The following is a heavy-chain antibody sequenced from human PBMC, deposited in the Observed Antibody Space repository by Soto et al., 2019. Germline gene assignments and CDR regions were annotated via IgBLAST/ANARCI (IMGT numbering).Heavy chain of an antibody. CDR2: IYYRGYT. V-gene: IGHV4-39*01. Sequence: SETLSLTCAVSGGSITSSSYYWVLIRQSPGRGLEWIGTIYYRGYTYYNPSLESRVTISADTSKNQLSLNLRPVTAADTAVYYCASPAGADYTFDYWGQGILVTVSS. J-gene: IGHJ4*02. CDR3: ASPAGADYTFDY. D-gene: IGHD4-4*01. CDR1: GGSITSSSYY.